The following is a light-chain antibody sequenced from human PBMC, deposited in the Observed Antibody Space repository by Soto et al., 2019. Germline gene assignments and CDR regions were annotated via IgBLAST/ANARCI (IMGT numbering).Light chain of an antibody. J-gene: IGKJ1*01. V-gene: IGKV3-20*01. CDR3: QHYGGPPPWT. Sequence: ENVLTQSPGTLSLSPGERATLSCRASQSVGSYLGWYQKKPGQAPRLLIYGASNRATGIPDRFSGSGSGTGFTLTISRLEPEDFAVYYCQHYGGPPPWTFGQGTKVEIK. CDR2: GAS. CDR1: QSVGSY.